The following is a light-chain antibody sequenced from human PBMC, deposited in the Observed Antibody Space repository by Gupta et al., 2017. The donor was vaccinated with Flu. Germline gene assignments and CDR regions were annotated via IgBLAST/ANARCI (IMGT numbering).Light chain of an antibody. CDR3: QQYYDNPPT. J-gene: IGKJ2*01. V-gene: IGKV1-16*01. Sequence: DIQMTQSPSPLSAFVGDRVTITCRASQGISNSLVWFHQKPGKAPKSLIFAASTLQSGVPSRFSGGGSGKVFTLTINNLQPEDFATYFCQQYYDNPPTFGQGTKLEIK. CDR1: QGISNS. CDR2: AAS.